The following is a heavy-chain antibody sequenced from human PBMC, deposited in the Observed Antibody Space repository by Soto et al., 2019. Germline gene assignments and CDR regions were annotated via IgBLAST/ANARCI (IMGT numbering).Heavy chain of an antibody. CDR3: ARGRYGDY. J-gene: IGHJ4*02. CDR2: ISAHNGNT. Sequence: QVHLVQSGAEVKKPGASVKVSCKASGYTFTSYGITWVRQATGQGLEWMGWISAHNGNTDYAQKLQGRVIVTRDTSTSTADMELRSLRSDDTAVYYCARGRYGDYWGQGALVTVSS. V-gene: IGHV1-18*01. D-gene: IGHD1-1*01. CDR1: GYTFTSYG.